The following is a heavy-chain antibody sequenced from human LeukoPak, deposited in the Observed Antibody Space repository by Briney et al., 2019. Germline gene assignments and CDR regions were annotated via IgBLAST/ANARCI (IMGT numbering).Heavy chain of an antibody. Sequence: SVKVSCKASGGTFSSYAISWVRQAPGQGLEWMGRIIPIFGTANYAQKFQGRVTITTDESTSTAYMEQSSLRSEDTAVYYCASTMYYYDSSGYYYFDYWGQGTLVTVSS. CDR3: ASTMYYYDSSGYYYFDY. V-gene: IGHV1-69*05. CDR2: IIPIFGTA. CDR1: GGTFSSYA. J-gene: IGHJ4*02. D-gene: IGHD3-22*01.